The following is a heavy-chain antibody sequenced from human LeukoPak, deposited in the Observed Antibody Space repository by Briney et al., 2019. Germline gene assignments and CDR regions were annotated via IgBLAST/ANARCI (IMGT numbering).Heavy chain of an antibody. D-gene: IGHD3-10*01. CDR1: SGSFSGYY. Sequence: SETLSLTCAVYSGSFSGYYWSWIRQPPGKGLEWIGEINHSGSTNYNPSLKSRVTISVDTSKNQFSLKLSSVTAADTAVYYCARGYGSGTDYWGQGTLVTVSS. CDR3: ARGYGSGTDY. CDR2: INHSGST. J-gene: IGHJ4*02. V-gene: IGHV4-34*01.